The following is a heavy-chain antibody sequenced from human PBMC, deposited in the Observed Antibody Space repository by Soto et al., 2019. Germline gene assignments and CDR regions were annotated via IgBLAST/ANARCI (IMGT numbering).Heavy chain of an antibody. D-gene: IGHD6-19*01. CDR2: ISRSGSDI. CDR1: GFTFSDYS. J-gene: IGHJ4*02. CDR3: ARISSASSGWLPDY. V-gene: IGHV3-11*01. Sequence: GSLRLSCAASGFTFSDYSMNWVRQAPGKGLEWVSYISRSGSDIYYADSVKGRFTISRDNAKNSLFLQMNSLRSDDTAVYYCARISSASSGWLPDYWGQGTLVTVS.